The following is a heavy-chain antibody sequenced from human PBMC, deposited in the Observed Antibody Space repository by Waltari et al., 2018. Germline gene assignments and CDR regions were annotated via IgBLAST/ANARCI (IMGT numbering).Heavy chain of an antibody. CDR3: ARAYEYSSRSVGY. CDR1: GYTFTGYY. V-gene: IGHV1-2*02. CDR2: INPNRGGT. D-gene: IGHD6-13*01. Sequence: QVQLVQSGAEVKKPGASVKVSCKASGYTFTGYYMHWVRQAPGQGREWMGWINPNRGGTNDAQKFQGRVTMTSDTSISTAYMELSRLRADDTAVYYCARAYEYSSRSVGYWGQGTLVTVSS. J-gene: IGHJ4*02.